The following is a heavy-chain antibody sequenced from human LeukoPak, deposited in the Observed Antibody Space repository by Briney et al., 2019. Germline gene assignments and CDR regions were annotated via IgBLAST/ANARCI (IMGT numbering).Heavy chain of an antibody. CDR1: GFTFDDYA. D-gene: IGHD3-3*02. CDR3: ARSFSLGPTAFDI. CDR2: INWNGGSE. J-gene: IGHJ3*02. Sequence: WSGGSLRLSCAASGFTFDDYAMNWVRQAPGKGLEWVSGINWNGGSEAYADFVKGRFTISRDNAKNSLYLQMNSLRADDTALYHCARSFSLGPTAFDIWGQGTMVTVSS. V-gene: IGHV3-20*01.